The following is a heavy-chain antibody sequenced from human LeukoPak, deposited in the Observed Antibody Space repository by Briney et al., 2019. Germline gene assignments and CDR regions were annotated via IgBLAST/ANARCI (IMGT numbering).Heavy chain of an antibody. Sequence: SETLSLTCTVSGGSISSSSYYWGWIRQPPGTGLEWIGSIYYSGSTYYNPSLKSRVTISVDTSKNQFSLKLSSVTAADTAVYYCARHVGSSWYYFDYWGQGTLVTVSS. V-gene: IGHV4-39*01. CDR3: ARHVGSSWYYFDY. CDR1: GGSISSSSYY. CDR2: IYYSGST. D-gene: IGHD6-13*01. J-gene: IGHJ4*02.